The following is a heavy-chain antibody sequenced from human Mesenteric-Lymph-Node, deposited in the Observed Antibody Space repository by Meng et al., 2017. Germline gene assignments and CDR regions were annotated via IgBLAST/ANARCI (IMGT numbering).Heavy chain of an antibody. CDR3: AGGYSSSWYGLLGY. D-gene: IGHD6-13*01. CDR1: GFTFSSYE. CDR2: ISSSGSTI. Sequence: GESLKISCAASGFTFSSYEMNWVRQAPGKGLEWVSYISSSGSTIYYADSVKGRFTISRDNAKNSLYLQMNSLRAEDTAVYYRAGGYSSSWYGLLGYWGQGTLVTVSS. J-gene: IGHJ4*02. V-gene: IGHV3-48*03.